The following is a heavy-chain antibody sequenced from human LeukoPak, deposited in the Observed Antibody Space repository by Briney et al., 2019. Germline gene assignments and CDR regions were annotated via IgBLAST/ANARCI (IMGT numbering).Heavy chain of an antibody. D-gene: IGHD3-3*01. J-gene: IGHJ5*02. CDR2: INPSSGTT. CDR3: ARGPHKRTYDRDNWFDP. Sequence: ASVKVSCKASGYTFTSYGISWVRQAPGQGLEWMGIINPSSGTTNYAQKFQGRVTMTRDMSTSTVYMELSSLRSEDTAVYYCARGPHKRTYDRDNWFDPWGQGTLVTVSS. CDR1: GYTFTSYG. V-gene: IGHV1-46*01.